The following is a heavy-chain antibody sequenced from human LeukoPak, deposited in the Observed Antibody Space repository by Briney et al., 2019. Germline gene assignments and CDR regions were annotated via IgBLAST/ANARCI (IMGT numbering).Heavy chain of an antibody. J-gene: IGHJ4*02. V-gene: IGHV3-49*04. CDR2: IRSKVYGGTP. CDR1: GFTFSSYS. CDR3: TRDQTPYY. Sequence: HSGGSLRLSCAASGFTFSSYSMNWVRQAPGKGLGWVGFIRSKVYGGTPEYAASVKGRFTISRDDSKGIAYLQMNSLKTEDTAVYYCTRDQTPYYWGQGTLVTVSS.